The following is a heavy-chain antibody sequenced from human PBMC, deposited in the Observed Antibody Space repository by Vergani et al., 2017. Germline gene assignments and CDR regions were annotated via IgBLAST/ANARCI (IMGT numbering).Heavy chain of an antibody. CDR2: IYYSGST. D-gene: IGHD2-15*01. CDR1: GGSVSSGSYY. J-gene: IGHJ4*02. V-gene: IGHV4-61*01. Sequence: QVQLQESGPGLVKPSETLSLTCTVSGGSVSSGSYYWSWIRQPPGKGLEWIGYIYYSGSTNYNPSLKSRVTISVDTSKNQFSLKLSSVTAADTAVYYCARGSGLPYSRLDYWGRGTLVTVSS. CDR3: ARGSGLPYSRLDY.